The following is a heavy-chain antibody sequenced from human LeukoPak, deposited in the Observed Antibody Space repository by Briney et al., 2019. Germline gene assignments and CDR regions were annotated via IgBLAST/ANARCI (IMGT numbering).Heavy chain of an antibody. CDR2: IYSGGST. D-gene: IGHD3-3*01. V-gene: IGHV3-53*01. Sequence: GGSLRLSCAASGFTVSSNYMSWVRQAPGKGLEWVSVIYSGGSTYYADSVKGRFTISRDNSKNTLYLQMNSLRAEDTAVYYCAAKGYYDFWSGSFSAVGEYYYMDVWGKGTTVTVSS. CDR3: AAKGYYDFWSGSFSAVGEYYYMDV. CDR1: GFTVSSNY. J-gene: IGHJ6*03.